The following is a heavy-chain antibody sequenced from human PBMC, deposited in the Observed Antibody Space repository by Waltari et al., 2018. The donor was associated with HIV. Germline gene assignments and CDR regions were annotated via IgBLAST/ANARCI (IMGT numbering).Heavy chain of an antibody. CDR3: ARRLVDTAPWSDGMDV. CDR1: GYSFTSHW. V-gene: IGHV5-51*01. J-gene: IGHJ6*02. CDR2: IYRADPTT. D-gene: IGHD5-18*01. Sequence: EVQLVQSGAEVKKPGESLKISCKGSGYSFTSHWIGWVCPMPGKGLEWMGIIYRADPTTRDRPSVAGPIITAAEASNSASYLQCSSLQASDTAMYYCARRLVDTAPWSDGMDVWGQGTTVTVSS.